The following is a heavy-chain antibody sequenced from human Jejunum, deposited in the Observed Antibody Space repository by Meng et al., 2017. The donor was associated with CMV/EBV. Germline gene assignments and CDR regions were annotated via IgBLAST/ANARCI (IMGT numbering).Heavy chain of an antibody. CDR3: ARLSKDGWSTFDY. J-gene: IGHJ4*02. V-gene: IGHV4-4*07. D-gene: IGHD6-19*01. Sequence: QAQLQESGPGLVKPSETPSLTCSVSGGSMISYYWSWIRQPAGKGLEWIGHIYTSGSTNYSPSLKSRVTMSLDTAKNQFSLKVSSVTAADTAVYYCARLSKDGWSTFDYWGQGTLVTVSS. CDR1: GGSMISYY. CDR2: IYTSGST.